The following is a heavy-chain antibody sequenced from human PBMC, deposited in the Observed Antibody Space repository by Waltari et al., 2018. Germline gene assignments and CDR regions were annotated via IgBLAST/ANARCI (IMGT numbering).Heavy chain of an antibody. V-gene: IGHV3-21*01. CDR2: ISSSSSYI. CDR1: GFTFSSYS. J-gene: IGHJ4*02. D-gene: IGHD6-6*01. Sequence: EVQLVESGGGLVKPGGSLRLSCAASGFTFSSYSMNWVRQAPGKGLEWVSSISSSSSYIYNAESVTSRFTISRDNSKNSWYLQMNSLRAEDTAVYYCARDGRSIAAPSDYSGQGTLVTVSS. CDR3: ARDGRSIAAPSDY.